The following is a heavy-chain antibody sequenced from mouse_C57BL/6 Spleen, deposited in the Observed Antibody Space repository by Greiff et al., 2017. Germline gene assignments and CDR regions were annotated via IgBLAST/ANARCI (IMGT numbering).Heavy chain of an antibody. Sequence: QVQLQQPGAELVRPGSSVKLSCKASGYTFTSYWMHWVKQRPIQGLEWIGNIDPSDSETHYNQKFKDKATLTVDKSSSTAYMQLSSLTSEDSAVYYCARESIYYGYDGFWFAYWGQGTLVTVSA. D-gene: IGHD2-2*01. CDR2: IDPSDSET. J-gene: IGHJ3*01. V-gene: IGHV1-52*01. CDR3: ARESIYYGYDGFWFAY. CDR1: GYTFTSYW.